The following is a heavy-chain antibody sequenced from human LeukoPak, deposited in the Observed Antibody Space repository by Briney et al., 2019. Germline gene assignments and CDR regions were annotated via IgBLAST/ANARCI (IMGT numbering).Heavy chain of an antibody. Sequence: GGSLRLSCAASGFRFRSYERKWVRHAPGRGLKWVSHISGGGESTVYPDAGKGRFIISRDNTKTSLYLQMNSLRVEDTGVYYCARRSGRRYEYWGQGVLVTVSP. CDR3: ARRSGRRYEY. D-gene: IGHD5-24*01. J-gene: IGHJ4*02. V-gene: IGHV3-48*03. CDR1: GFRFRSYE. CDR2: ISGGGEST.